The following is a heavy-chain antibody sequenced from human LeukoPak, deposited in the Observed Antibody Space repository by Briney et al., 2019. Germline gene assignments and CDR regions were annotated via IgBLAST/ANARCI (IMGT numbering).Heavy chain of an antibody. D-gene: IGHD3-22*01. CDR1: GYTFTSYG. Sequence: ASVKVSCKASGYTFTSYGISWVRQAPGQGLEWMGWISAYNGNTNYAQKLQGRVTMTTDTSTSTAYMELSRLRSDDTAVYYCARVADSSGYPNYFDYWGQGTLVTVSS. CDR2: ISAYNGNT. CDR3: ARVADSSGYPNYFDY. J-gene: IGHJ4*02. V-gene: IGHV1-18*01.